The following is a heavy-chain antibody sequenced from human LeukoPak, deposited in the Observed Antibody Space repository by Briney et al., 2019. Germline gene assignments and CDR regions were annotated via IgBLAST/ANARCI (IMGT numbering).Heavy chain of an antibody. Sequence: SETLSLTCTVSGVSMSSSPYYWGWIRQPPGKGLEWIGTIYDSGNTNYNPSLRSRLTISVDTSRNQFSLKLSSVTAADTAVYYCTRDHYYDTYSYWGQGTLVTVSS. V-gene: IGHV4-39*07. CDR3: TRDHYYDTYSY. CDR1: GVSMSSSPYY. J-gene: IGHJ4*02. CDR2: IYDSGNT. D-gene: IGHD3-22*01.